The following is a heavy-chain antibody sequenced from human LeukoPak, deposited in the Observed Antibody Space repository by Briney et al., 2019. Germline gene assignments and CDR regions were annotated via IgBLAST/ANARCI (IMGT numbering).Heavy chain of an antibody. V-gene: IGHV4-39*01. CDR1: GDSIRNTHVH. D-gene: IGHD3-16*01. CDR2: MYYSGST. Sequence: SETLSLTCNVSGDSIRNTHVHWGWIRQPPGKGLEWIASMYYSGSTYYNPSLKSRVTVSVDTFKNQFSLMLSSVTAADTALYYCARSHDYVWGSHEYYFDQWGQGTLVTVSS. CDR3: ARSHDYVWGSHEYYFDQ. J-gene: IGHJ4*02.